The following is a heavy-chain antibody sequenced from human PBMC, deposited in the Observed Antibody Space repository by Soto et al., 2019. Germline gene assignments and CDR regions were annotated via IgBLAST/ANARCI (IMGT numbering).Heavy chain of an antibody. J-gene: IGHJ4*02. CDR1: GYTFTSYG. CDR3: AREPFSSGWFDF. D-gene: IGHD6-19*01. V-gene: IGHV1-18*01. CDR2: ISGNNGNT. Sequence: ASVKVSCKASGYTFTSYGISWVRQAPGQGPEWMGWISGNNGNTNYAQKAQGRVTMTTDTSTSTAYMEVRSLTSDDTAVYYCAREPFSSGWFDFWGQGTRVTVSS.